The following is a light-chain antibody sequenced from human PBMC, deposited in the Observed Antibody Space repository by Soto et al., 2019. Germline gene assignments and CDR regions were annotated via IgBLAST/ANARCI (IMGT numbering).Light chain of an antibody. Sequence: QLVLTQPPSVSGAPGQRVTISCTGSGSNIGADYDVHWYQQLPGTAPKLLIHGNSNRPSGVPDRFSGSKSGTSASLAIAGLQAEDGADYYCQSYDSSLSGVVFGGGTKLPS. CDR2: GNS. V-gene: IGLV1-40*01. CDR3: QSYDSSLSGVV. CDR1: GSNIGADYD. J-gene: IGLJ2*01.